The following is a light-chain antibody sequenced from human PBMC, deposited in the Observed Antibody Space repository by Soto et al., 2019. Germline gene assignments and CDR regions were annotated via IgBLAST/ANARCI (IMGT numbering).Light chain of an antibody. CDR3: SSFTNTITRYA. Sequence: QSALTQHASVSGSPGQSITISCTGTSSDVGGYNYVSWFQHHPGKAPKLIIYEVPYRPSGVSNRFSGSKSGDTASLTISGLQAEDEADYYCSSFTNTITRYAFGTGTKVTVL. J-gene: IGLJ1*01. CDR1: SSDVGGYNY. V-gene: IGLV2-14*01. CDR2: EVP.